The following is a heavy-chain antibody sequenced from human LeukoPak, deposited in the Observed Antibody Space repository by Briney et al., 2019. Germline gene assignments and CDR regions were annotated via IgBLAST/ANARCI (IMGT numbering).Heavy chain of an antibody. CDR2: ISGSSTYI. Sequence: PGGSLRLSCAASGFTFSSYSMTWVRQAPGKGLEWVSSISGSSTYIYYADSVKGRFTISRDNAKNSLYLQMNSLRAEDTAVYYCSRDPTTVVTPHSWYFDLWGRGTLVTVSS. J-gene: IGHJ2*01. D-gene: IGHD4-23*01. V-gene: IGHV3-21*01. CDR3: SRDPTTVVTPHSWYFDL. CDR1: GFTFSSYS.